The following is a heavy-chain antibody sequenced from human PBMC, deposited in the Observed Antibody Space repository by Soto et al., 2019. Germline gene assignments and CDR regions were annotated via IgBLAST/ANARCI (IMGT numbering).Heavy chain of an antibody. CDR1: GFTFSDYY. CDR3: ARDPASITGTTGAFDI. V-gene: IGHV3-11*06. CDR2: ISSSSSYT. J-gene: IGHJ3*02. Sequence: GGSLRLSCAASGFTFSDYYMSWIRQAPGKGLEWVSYISSSSSYTNYADSVKGRFTISRDNAKNSLYLQMNSLRAEDTAVYYCARDPASITGTTGAFDIWGQGTMVTVSS. D-gene: IGHD1-7*01.